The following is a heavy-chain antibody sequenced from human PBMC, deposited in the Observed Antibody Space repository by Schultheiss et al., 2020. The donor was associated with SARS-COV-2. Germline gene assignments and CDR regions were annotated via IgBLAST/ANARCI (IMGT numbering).Heavy chain of an antibody. Sequence: GGSLRLSCAASGFTFSSYAMSWVRQAPGKGLEWVSAISGSGGSTYYADSVKGRFTISRDNSKNTLYLQMNSLRAEDTAVYYCARGYDFWSGYFDAFDIWGQGTMVTVSS. CDR2: ISGSGGST. D-gene: IGHD3-3*01. J-gene: IGHJ3*02. V-gene: IGHV3-23*01. CDR1: GFTFSSYA. CDR3: ARGYDFWSGYFDAFDI.